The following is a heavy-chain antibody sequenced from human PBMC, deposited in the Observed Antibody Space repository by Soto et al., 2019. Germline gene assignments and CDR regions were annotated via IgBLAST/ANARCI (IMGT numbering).Heavy chain of an antibody. Sequence: SETLSLTCTVSGGSISSSSYYWGWIRQPPGKGLEWIGSIYYSGSTYYNPSLKSRVTISVDTSKNQFSLKLSSVTAADTAVYYCAREINYYDSSEREYYYYYYGMDVWGQGTTVTVSS. V-gene: IGHV4-39*02. D-gene: IGHD3-22*01. J-gene: IGHJ6*02. CDR3: AREINYYDSSEREYYYYYYGMDV. CDR2: IYYSGST. CDR1: GGSISSSSYY.